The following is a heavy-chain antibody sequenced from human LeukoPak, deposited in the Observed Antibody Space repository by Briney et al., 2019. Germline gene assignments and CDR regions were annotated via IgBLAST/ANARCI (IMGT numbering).Heavy chain of an antibody. CDR2: IIPILGIA. CDR3: ARDLGGAGGFYAFDI. CDR1: GYTFTSYG. Sequence: SVKVSCKASGYTFTSYGISWVRQAPGQGLEWMGRIIPILGIANYAQKFQGRVTITADKSTSTAYMELSSLRSEDTAVYYCARDLGGAGGFYAFDIWGQGTMVTVSS. J-gene: IGHJ3*02. D-gene: IGHD3-10*01. V-gene: IGHV1-69*04.